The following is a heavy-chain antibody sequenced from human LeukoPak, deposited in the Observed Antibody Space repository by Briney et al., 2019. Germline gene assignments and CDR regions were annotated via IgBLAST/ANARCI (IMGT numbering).Heavy chain of an antibody. CDR3: ARGNYYYGSGSSPLDY. D-gene: IGHD3-10*01. J-gene: IGHJ4*02. V-gene: IGHV3-74*01. CDR1: GFTFSSYW. CDR2: IKSDGSRT. Sequence: GGSLRLSCAASGFTFSSYWMHWVRQAPGKGLVWVSRIKSDGSRTSYADSVKGRFTISRDNAKNTLYLQMNSLRAEDTAVYYCARGNYYYGSGSSPLDYWGQGTLVTVSS.